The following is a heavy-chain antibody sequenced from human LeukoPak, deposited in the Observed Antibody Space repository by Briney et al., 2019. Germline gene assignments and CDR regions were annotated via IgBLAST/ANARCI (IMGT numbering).Heavy chain of an antibody. V-gene: IGHV4-61*05. Sequence: SETLSLTCTVSGYSISSGYYWGWIRQPPGKGLEWIGYIYYSGSTNYNPSLKSRVTISVDTSKNQFSLKLSSVTAADTAVYYCARGIWFGELFPAYYFDYWGQGTLVTVSS. CDR1: GYSISSGYY. CDR3: ARGIWFGELFPAYYFDY. J-gene: IGHJ4*02. D-gene: IGHD3-10*01. CDR2: IYYSGST.